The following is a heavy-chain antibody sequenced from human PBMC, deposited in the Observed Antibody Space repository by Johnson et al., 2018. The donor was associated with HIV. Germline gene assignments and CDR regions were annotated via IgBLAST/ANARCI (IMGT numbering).Heavy chain of an antibody. J-gene: IGHJ3*02. D-gene: IGHD4-23*01. CDR2: ISGSGSST. V-gene: IGHV3-23*04. Sequence: VQLVESGGGVVQPGRSLRLSCAASGFIFSSYAMAWVRQAPGKGLEWVSTISGSGSSTHYADSVKGRFTISRDDSKNTLYLRLNSLRPEDSAVYYCAKDVSVVTPSGSFDIWGQGTMVTVSS. CDR3: AKDVSVVTPSGSFDI. CDR1: GFIFSSYA.